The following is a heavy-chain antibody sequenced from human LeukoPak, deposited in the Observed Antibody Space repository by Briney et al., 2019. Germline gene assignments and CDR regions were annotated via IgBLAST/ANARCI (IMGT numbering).Heavy chain of an antibody. J-gene: IGHJ4*02. D-gene: IGHD2-2*01. CDR1: GFTFSSYA. CDR2: ISGSGGST. V-gene: IGHV3-23*01. Sequence: GGSLRLSCAASGFTFSSYAMSWVRQAPGKGLEWVSAISGSGGSTYYADSVKGRFTISRDNSKNTLYLQMNSLRAEDTAVYYCAKVRGGVGYCSSTSCYPLLDYWGQGTLVTVSS. CDR3: AKVRGGVGYCSSTSCYPLLDY.